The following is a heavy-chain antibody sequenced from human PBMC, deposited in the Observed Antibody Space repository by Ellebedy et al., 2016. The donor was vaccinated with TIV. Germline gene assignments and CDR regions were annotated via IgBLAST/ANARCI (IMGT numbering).Heavy chain of an antibody. CDR2: TYYRSKWNN. CDR1: GDSVSTDIG. V-gene: IGHV6-1*01. D-gene: IGHD3-10*01. CDR3: ARGWFGSGMGV. Sequence: SQTLSLTCVISGDSVSTDIGWNWISQSPSRGLEWLGRTYYRSKWNNDYAVSLKSRITINPDTSKYLFSLQLNSVTPEDTAVYYCARGWFGSGMGVWGQGTTVTVSS. J-gene: IGHJ6*02.